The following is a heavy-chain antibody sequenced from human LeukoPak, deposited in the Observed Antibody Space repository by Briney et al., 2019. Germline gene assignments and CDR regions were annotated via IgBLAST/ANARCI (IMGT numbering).Heavy chain of an antibody. D-gene: IGHD3-10*01. Sequence: GGSLRLSCAASGFTFSSYAMSWVRQAPGKGLEWVSAISGSGGSTYYADSVKGRFTISRDNSKNMLYLQMNSLRAEDTAVYYCAKDSTYYYGSGSFPHDYWGQGTLVTVSS. V-gene: IGHV3-23*01. CDR3: AKDSTYYYGSGSFPHDY. J-gene: IGHJ4*02. CDR1: GFTFSSYA. CDR2: ISGSGGST.